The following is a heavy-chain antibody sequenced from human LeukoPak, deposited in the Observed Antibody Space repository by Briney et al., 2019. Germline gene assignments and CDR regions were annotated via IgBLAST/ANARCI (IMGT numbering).Heavy chain of an antibody. D-gene: IGHD1-26*01. Sequence: PGGSLRLSCAASGITFSSYWMHWVRQAPGKGLVWVSRINSDGSSTSYADSVKGRFTISRDNDSLRAEDTAVYYCAKGGCRHADYWGQGTLVTVSS. CDR1: GITFSSYW. CDR2: INSDGSST. V-gene: IGHV3-74*01. J-gene: IGHJ4*02. CDR3: AKGGCRHADY.